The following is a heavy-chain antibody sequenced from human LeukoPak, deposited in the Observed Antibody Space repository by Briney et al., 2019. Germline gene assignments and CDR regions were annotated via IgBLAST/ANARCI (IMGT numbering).Heavy chain of an antibody. J-gene: IGHJ4*02. CDR3: ARHGLVTGPGDY. CDR2: IYPGDSDT. CDR1: GDSFTSYW. D-gene: IGHD3-9*01. V-gene: IGHV5-51*01. Sequence: GESLKISCKGSGDSFTSYWIGWVRQMPGKGLEWMGIIYPGDSDTSYRPSFKGQVTISADKSISTAYLQWSSLQASDTAMYYCARHGLVTGPGDYWGQGTLVTVSS.